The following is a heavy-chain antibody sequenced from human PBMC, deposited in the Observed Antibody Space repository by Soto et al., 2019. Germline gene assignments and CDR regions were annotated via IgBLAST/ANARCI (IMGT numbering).Heavy chain of an antibody. CDR2: IKQDGSEK. CDR3: ARDGRQKPPRYWYYYGMDV. Sequence: PGGSLRLSCAASGFTFSSYWMSWVRQAPGKGLEWVANIKQDGSEKYYVDSVKGRFTISRDNAKNSLYLQMNSLRAEDTAVYYCARDGRQKPPRYWYYYGMDVWGQGTTVTVSS. V-gene: IGHV3-7*03. CDR1: GFTFSSYW. D-gene: IGHD1-26*01. J-gene: IGHJ6*02.